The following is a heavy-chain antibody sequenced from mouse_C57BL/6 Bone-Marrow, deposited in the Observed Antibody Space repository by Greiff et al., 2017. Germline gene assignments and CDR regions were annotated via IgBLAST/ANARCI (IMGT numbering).Heavy chain of an antibody. J-gene: IGHJ3*01. Sequence: VHVKQSGAELARPGASVKMSCKTSGYTFTSYWMHWVKQRPGQGLEWIGAIYPGNSDTSYNQKFKGKAKLTAVTSASTAYMELSSLTNEDSAVYYCYYGIPFAYWGQGTLVTVSA. D-gene: IGHD1-1*01. CDR3: YYGIPFAY. V-gene: IGHV1-5*01. CDR2: IYPGNSDT. CDR1: GYTFTSYW.